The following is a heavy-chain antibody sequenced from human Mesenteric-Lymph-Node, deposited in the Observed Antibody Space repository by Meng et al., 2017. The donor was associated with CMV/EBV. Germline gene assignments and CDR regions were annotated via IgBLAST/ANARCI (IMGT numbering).Heavy chain of an antibody. J-gene: IGHJ4*02. CDR3: AHRPATAAGIFVGGFDY. CDR1: FSLSANGVA. Sequence: FSLSANGVAVGWIRQPPGKALEWLALIYWDDDKRYSTSMKSRLTITKDTSKNQVVLTLTNMDPVDTATYYCAHRPATAAGIFVGGFDYWGQGTLVTVSS. CDR2: IYWDDDK. D-gene: IGHD6-13*01. V-gene: IGHV2-5*02.